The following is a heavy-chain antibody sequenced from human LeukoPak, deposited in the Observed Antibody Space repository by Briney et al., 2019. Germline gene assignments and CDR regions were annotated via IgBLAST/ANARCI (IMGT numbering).Heavy chain of an antibody. CDR1: GFTFSDYN. CDR2: ITDSGNTI. J-gene: IGHJ6*02. V-gene: IGHV3-11*01. CDR3: ARSIGLTGGGVDV. Sequence: GGSLRLSCAASGFTFSDYNMTWVRQAPGKGLERVSYITDSGNTIHYADSVKGRFTISRDNAKNSLYLQMNSLRAEDTAVYYCARSIGLTGGGVDVWGQGTTVTVSS. D-gene: IGHD3-9*01.